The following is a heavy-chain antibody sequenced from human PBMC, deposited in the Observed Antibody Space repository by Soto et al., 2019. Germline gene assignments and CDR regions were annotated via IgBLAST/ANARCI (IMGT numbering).Heavy chain of an antibody. CDR2: IYYSGGT. CDR3: ARESYDHARRYFDY. V-gene: IGHV4-59*01. CDR1: GGSISSYY. Sequence: SETLSLTCTVSGGSISSYYWSWIRQPPGKGLEWIGYIYYSGGTNYNPSLKSRVTISVDTSKNQFSLKLSSVTAADTAVYYCARESYDHARRYFDYWGQGTLVTVSS. D-gene: IGHD3-16*01. J-gene: IGHJ4*02.